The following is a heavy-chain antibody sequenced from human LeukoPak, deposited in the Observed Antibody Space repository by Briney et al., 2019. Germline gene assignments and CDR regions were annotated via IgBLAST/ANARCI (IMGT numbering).Heavy chain of an antibody. J-gene: IGHJ4*02. CDR3: ARDDRYSSGWYDY. Sequence: ASVKVSCKASGYTFTSYAMNWVRQAPGQGPEWMGWINPNSGGTHSTEKFQGRVTMTRDTSNVTAYMELSGLRYDDTAVYYCARDDRYSSGWYDYWGRGTLVIVSS. CDR1: GYTFTSYA. V-gene: IGHV1-2*02. D-gene: IGHD6-19*01. CDR2: INPNSGGT.